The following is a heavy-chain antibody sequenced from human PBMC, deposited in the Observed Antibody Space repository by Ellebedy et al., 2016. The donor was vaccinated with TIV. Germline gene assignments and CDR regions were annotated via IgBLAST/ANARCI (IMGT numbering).Heavy chain of an antibody. CDR1: AFTFSYYW. CDR3: AKGGGWLYYFDY. CDR2: ISQVGSAK. Sequence: PGGSLRLSCAASAFTFSYYWMGWVRQAPGKGLQWVASISQVGSAKYYVDSVKGRFTISRDNAKNSLYLEMNSLRAEDTAVYYCAKGGGWLYYFDYWGHGTLVTVSS. J-gene: IGHJ4*01. V-gene: IGHV3-7*03. D-gene: IGHD6-19*01.